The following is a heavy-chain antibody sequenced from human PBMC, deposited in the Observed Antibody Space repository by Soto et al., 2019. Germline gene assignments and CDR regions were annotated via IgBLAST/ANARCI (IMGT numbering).Heavy chain of an antibody. J-gene: IGHJ4*02. D-gene: IGHD6-19*01. CDR1: GFTFSSYS. CDR2: ISSSSSTM. CDR3: AMEISSGWYNYFDY. Sequence: EVQLVESGGGLVQPGGSLRLSCAASGFTFSSYSMNWVRQAPGKGLEWVSYISSSSSTMFYADSVKGRFTISRDNAKNSLYLQMNSLRDEHTAVYYCAMEISSGWYNYFDYWGQGTLVTVSS. V-gene: IGHV3-48*02.